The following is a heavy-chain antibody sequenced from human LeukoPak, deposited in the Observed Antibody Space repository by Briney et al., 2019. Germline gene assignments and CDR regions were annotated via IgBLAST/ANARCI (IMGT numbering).Heavy chain of an antibody. D-gene: IGHD2-2*01. CDR2: ISGSGGST. V-gene: IGHV3-23*01. Sequence: GGSLRLSCAASGFTFSSYAMNWVRQAPGKGLEWLSAISGSGGSTYHADSVKGRFTISRDNSKNTLYLQMDSLRVDDTAVYYCSRPLGKAGVGGRWFDPWGQGTQVTVSS. J-gene: IGHJ5*02. CDR3: SRPLGKAGVGGRWFDP. CDR1: GFTFSSYA.